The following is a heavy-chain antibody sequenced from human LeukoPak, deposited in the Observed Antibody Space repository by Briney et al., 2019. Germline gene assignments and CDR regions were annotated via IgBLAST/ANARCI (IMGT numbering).Heavy chain of an antibody. CDR2: IRYDGSNK. CDR1: GFTFSSYG. J-gene: IGHJ4*02. V-gene: IGHV3-30*02. D-gene: IGHD1-26*01. CDR3: ARVLSSGSYPPNKGWKKYYFDY. Sequence: PGGSLRLSCATSGFTFSSYGMHWVRQAPGKGLEWVAFIRYDGSNKYYADSVKGRFTISRDNSKNTLYLQMNSLRSEDTAVYYCARVLSSGSYPPNKGWKKYYFDYWGQGTLVTVSS.